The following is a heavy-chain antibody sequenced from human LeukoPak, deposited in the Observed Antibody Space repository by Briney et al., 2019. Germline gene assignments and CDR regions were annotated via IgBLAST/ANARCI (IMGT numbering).Heavy chain of an antibody. D-gene: IGHD1-1*01. J-gene: IGHJ5*02. CDR3: TRVAQSGPTGWFDP. CDR2: ISGSGGST. V-gene: IGHV3-23*01. CDR1: GFTFSSYA. Sequence: GGSLRLSCAASGFTFSSYAMSWVRQAPGKGLEWVSAISGSGGSTYYADSVKGRFTISRDNPGNVFYLQMDSLRAEDTAVYYCTRVAQSGPTGWFDPWGQGTLVTVSS.